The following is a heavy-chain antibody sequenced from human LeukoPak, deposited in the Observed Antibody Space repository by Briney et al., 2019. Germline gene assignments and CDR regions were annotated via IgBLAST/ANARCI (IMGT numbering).Heavy chain of an antibody. CDR2: MNPNSGNT. CDR3: ARDSGSDYYDSSGYYGY. V-gene: IGHV1-8*01. CDR1: GYTFTSYD. J-gene: IGHJ4*02. D-gene: IGHD3-22*01. Sequence: ASVKDSCEASGYTFTSYDINWVRQATGQGLEWMGWMNPNSGNTGYAQKLQGRVTMTRDTSISTAYMELRSLRSDDTAVYYCARDSGSDYYDSSGYYGYWGQGTLVTVSS.